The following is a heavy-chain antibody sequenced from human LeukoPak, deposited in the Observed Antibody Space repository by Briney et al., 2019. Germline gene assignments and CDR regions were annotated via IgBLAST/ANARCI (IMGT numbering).Heavy chain of an antibody. CDR3: AKGHATEPQYSSGWYDDFDF. Sequence: GGSLRLSCAASGFAFSAYGMHWVRQAPGKGLEWVAVMSYDGSHTYYGDSVKGRFTISRDYSKDTLYLQMNSLTPGDTAVYYCAKGHATEPQYSSGWYDDFDFWGQGTLVTVSS. CDR2: MSYDGSHT. V-gene: IGHV3-30*18. D-gene: IGHD6-19*01. CDR1: GFAFSAYG. J-gene: IGHJ4*02.